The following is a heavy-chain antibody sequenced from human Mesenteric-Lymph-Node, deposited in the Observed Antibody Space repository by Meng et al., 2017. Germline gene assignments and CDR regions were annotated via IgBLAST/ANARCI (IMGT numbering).Heavy chain of an antibody. CDR1: GGSISSNGYY. D-gene: IGHD3-10*01. CDR3: ARRRGGSGRDC. CDR2: IYHSGST. Sequence: QPQLHESGPGLLKPSETLSLTCTVSGGSISSNGYYWDWVRQPPGKGLEWIGAIYHSGSTSYNPSLQSRVTMFVDTSKNQFSLMLTSVTATDTAVYYCARRRGGSGRDCWGQGTLVTVSS. V-gene: IGHV4-39*01. J-gene: IGHJ4*02.